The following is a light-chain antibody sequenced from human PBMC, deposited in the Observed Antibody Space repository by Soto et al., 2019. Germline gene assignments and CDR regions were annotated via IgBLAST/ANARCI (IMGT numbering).Light chain of an antibody. V-gene: IGKV3-11*01. J-gene: IGKJ4*01. CDR3: QQRSNWPRRT. Sequence: EIVLTQSPATLSLSPGERATLSCRASQNVSSYLAWYQQKPGQAPRLLIYDASNRAIGIPAGFSGSGSGTDFTLTISSLQPEDFAVYFCQQRSNWPRRTFGGGTKVDIK. CDR2: DAS. CDR1: QNVSSY.